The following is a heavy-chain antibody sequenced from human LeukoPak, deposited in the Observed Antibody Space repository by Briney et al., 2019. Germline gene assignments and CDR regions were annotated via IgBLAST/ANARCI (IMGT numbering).Heavy chain of an antibody. D-gene: IGHD3-10*01. Sequence: GGSLRLSCAASGFTFSSYSMNWVRQAPGKGLEWVSSISSSSSYMYYADSVKGRFTISRDNAKNSLYLQMNSLRAEDTAVYYCARDLFGELFYFDYWGQGTLVTASS. CDR1: GFTFSSYS. CDR3: ARDLFGELFYFDY. CDR2: ISSSSSYM. V-gene: IGHV3-21*01. J-gene: IGHJ4*02.